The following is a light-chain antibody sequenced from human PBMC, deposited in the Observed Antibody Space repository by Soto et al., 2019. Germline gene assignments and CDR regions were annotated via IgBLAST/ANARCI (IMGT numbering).Light chain of an antibody. Sequence: QSVLTQPPSASGTPGQRVTISCSGSSSNIGSNTVNGYQQLPGTAPKLLLYRNNHRPSGVPDRFSGSKSGTSASLAISGLQSEYEADYYCSACDDSLNGPLFGRGTKLTVL. CDR2: RNN. CDR1: SSNIGSNT. CDR3: SACDDSLNGPL. V-gene: IGLV1-44*01. J-gene: IGLJ2*01.